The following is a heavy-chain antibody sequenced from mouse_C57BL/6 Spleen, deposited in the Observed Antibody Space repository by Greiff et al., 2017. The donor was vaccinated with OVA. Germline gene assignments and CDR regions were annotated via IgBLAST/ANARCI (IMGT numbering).Heavy chain of an antibody. CDR3: ASTGNWYFDV. Sequence: DVKLVESGGGLVKPGGSLKLSCAASGFTFSSYAMSWVRQTPEKRLEWVATISDGGSYTYYPDNVKGRFTISRDNAKNNLYLQMSHLKSEDTAMYYCASTGNWYFDVWGTGTTVTVSS. V-gene: IGHV5-4*03. J-gene: IGHJ1*03. D-gene: IGHD4-1*01. CDR1: GFTFSSYA. CDR2: ISDGGSYT.